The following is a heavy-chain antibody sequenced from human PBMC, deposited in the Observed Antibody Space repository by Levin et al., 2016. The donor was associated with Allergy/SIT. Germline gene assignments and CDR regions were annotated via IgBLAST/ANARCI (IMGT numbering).Heavy chain of an antibody. J-gene: IGHJ4*02. CDR2: ISYSGSA. V-gene: IGHV4-59*13. CDR3: ARYTVTWSFDF. D-gene: IGHD4-11*01. Sequence: PGKGLEWIGYISYSGSANYNPSLKSRVSISVDTSKNQFSLTLNSVTAADTAVYFCARYTVTWSFDFWGLGTLVTVSS.